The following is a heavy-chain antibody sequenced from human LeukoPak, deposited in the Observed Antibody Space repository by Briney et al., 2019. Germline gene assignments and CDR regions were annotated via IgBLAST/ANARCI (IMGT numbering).Heavy chain of an antibody. CDR2: IYYSGST. D-gene: IGHD3-16*02. J-gene: IGHJ5*02. Sequence: SETLSLTCTVSGGSISSSSYYWGWIRQPPGKGLEWIGSIYYSGSTYYNPSLKSRVTISVDTSKNQFSLKLSSVTAADTAVYYCARDKSGYDYVWGSYRRNWFDPWGQGTLVTVSS. CDR1: GGSISSSSYY. CDR3: ARDKSGYDYVWGSYRRNWFDP. V-gene: IGHV4-39*07.